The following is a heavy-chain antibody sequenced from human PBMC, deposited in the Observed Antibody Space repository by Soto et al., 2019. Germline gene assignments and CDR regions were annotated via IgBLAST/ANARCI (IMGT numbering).Heavy chain of an antibody. CDR1: GFTFSSYS. D-gene: IGHD3-3*01. CDR3: SRDGSRSGYYKAPPWFDP. V-gene: IGHV3-21*01. J-gene: IGHJ5*02. Sequence: PGRSLRLSCAASGFTFSSYSMNWVRQAPGKGLEWVSSISSSSSYIYYADSEKGRFTISRDNAKNSLYLQMNSLRAEDTAVYYCSRDGSRSGYYKAPPWFDPWGQGTLVTVSS. CDR2: ISSSSSYI.